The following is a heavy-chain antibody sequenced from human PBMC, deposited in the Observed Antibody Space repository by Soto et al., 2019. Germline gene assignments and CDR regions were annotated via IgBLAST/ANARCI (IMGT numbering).Heavy chain of an antibody. J-gene: IGHJ4*02. D-gene: IGHD6-19*01. CDR1: GFIFSSLD. V-gene: IGHV3-23*01. CDR2: ISNGGDRT. Sequence: GGSLRLSCVASGFIFSSLDMGWVRQAPGKGLEWVSGISNGGDRTYYADSVKGRFTISRDNSKNTLFLHLNSLRAEDTAVYYCAKDSRRTSGWFYFDCWGQGDLVTLS. CDR3: AKDSRRTSGWFYFDC.